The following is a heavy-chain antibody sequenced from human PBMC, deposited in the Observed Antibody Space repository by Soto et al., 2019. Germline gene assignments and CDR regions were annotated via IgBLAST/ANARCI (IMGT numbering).Heavy chain of an antibody. Sequence: GGSLRLSCAASGFTFSSYAMSWVRQAPGKGLEWVSAIGGSGGSTYYADSVKGRFTISRDNSKNTLYLQMNSLRAEDTAVYYCAKDQIAAAGTSYYYGMDVWGQGTTVTVSS. J-gene: IGHJ6*02. CDR3: AKDQIAAAGTSYYYGMDV. CDR1: GFTFSSYA. CDR2: IGGSGGST. D-gene: IGHD6-13*01. V-gene: IGHV3-23*01.